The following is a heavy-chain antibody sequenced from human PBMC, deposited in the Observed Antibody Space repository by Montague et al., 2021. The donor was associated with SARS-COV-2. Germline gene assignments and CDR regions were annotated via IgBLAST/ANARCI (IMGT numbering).Heavy chain of an antibody. CDR3: ARDGLGELSSYYYYGMDV. D-gene: IGHD3-10*01. Sequence: SLRLSCAASGFTFSSYWMSWVRQAPGKGLEWVANIKQDGSEKYYXDSVKGRFTISRDNAKNSLYLQMNSLRAEDTAVYYCARDGLGELSSYYYYGMDVWGQGTTVTVSS. CDR2: IKQDGSEK. V-gene: IGHV3-7*01. J-gene: IGHJ6*02. CDR1: GFTFSSYW.